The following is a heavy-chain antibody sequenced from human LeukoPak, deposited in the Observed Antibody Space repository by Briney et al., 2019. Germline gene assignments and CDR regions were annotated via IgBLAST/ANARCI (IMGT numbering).Heavy chain of an antibody. J-gene: IGHJ4*02. CDR2: IYHSGST. Sequence: PSETLSLTCAVSGYSISNDYYWGWVRQPPGKGLEWIGNIYHSGSTNYNPSLKSRVTMSVDTSKNQFSLKLSSVTAADTAVYYCAITSGGVALTDYWGQGTLVTVSS. CDR3: AITSGGVALTDY. D-gene: IGHD5-12*01. CDR1: GYSISNDYY. V-gene: IGHV4-38-2*01.